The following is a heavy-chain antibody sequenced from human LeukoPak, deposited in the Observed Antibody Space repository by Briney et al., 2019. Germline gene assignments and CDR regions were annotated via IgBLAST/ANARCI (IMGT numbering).Heavy chain of an antibody. Sequence: GGSLRLSCVASGFTFSRYWMHWVRQAPGKGLEWVSAISGSGGSTYYADSVKGRFTISRDNSKNTLYLQMNSLRAEDTAVYYCVKTPTYYYDSSGVRAFDIWGQGTMVTVSS. J-gene: IGHJ3*02. CDR1: GFTFSRYW. V-gene: IGHV3-23*01. CDR2: ISGSGGST. D-gene: IGHD3-22*01. CDR3: VKTPTYYYDSSGVRAFDI.